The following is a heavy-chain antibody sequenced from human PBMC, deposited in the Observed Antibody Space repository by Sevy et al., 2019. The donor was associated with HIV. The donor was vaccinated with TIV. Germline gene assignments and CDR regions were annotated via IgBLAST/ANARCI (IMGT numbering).Heavy chain of an antibody. CDR1: GFTFDDYA. D-gene: IGHD3-22*01. J-gene: IGHJ3*02. V-gene: IGHV3-20*04. CDR2: INWSGSNT. CDR3: ARNTYYYDTTGFGAFDI. Sequence: GESLKISCAASGFTFDDYAMSWVHQAPGKGLEWVSGINWSGSNTGYADSVKGRFTISRDSAKTSLYLQMNSLRTEDTALYYCARNTYYYDTTGFGAFDIWGQGTMVTVSS.